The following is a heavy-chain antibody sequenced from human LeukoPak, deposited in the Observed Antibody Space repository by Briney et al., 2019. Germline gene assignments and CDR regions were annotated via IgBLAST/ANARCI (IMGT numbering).Heavy chain of an antibody. J-gene: IGHJ3*02. CDR2: IYLGDSET. CDR1: GYSFTNYW. Sequence: RGESLKISCKGSGYSFTNYWIGWVRQMPGKGLEWMGIIYLGDSETRYSPSFQGQVTISADKSISTVYLQWSSLKASDTAIYYCARPDRRGYTSTFDIWGQGTMVTVSS. D-gene: IGHD6-25*01. CDR3: ARPDRRGYTSTFDI. V-gene: IGHV5-51*01.